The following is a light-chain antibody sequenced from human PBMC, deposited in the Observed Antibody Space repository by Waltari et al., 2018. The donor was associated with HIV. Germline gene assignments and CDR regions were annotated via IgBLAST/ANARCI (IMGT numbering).Light chain of an antibody. CDR1: SRDVGGYNY. CDR3: SSYTSSSTPVV. Sequence: QSALTQPASVSGSLGQSITISCTGTSRDVGGYNYVSWYQHHPGKAPKLMLYDVTKRPSGVSNRFSGSKSGNTASLTISGLQAEDEADYYCSSYTSSSTPVVFGGGTQLTVL. V-gene: IGLV2-14*03. CDR2: DVT. J-gene: IGLJ2*01.